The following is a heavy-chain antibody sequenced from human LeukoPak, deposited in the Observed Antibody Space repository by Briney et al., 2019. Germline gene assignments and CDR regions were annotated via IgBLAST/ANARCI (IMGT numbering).Heavy chain of an antibody. V-gene: IGHV4-34*01. CDR2: INHRGDT. CDR3: ARGPTISETGYFDY. CDR1: GGSFGTYY. J-gene: IGHJ4*03. D-gene: IGHD1-1*01. Sequence: SETLSLTCAVYGGSFGTYYWSWIRQSPGKGLEWIAEINHRGDTNYNPSVKSRVTISVDTSKNQFSLKVSSLTAADTAVYYCARGPTISETGYFDYWGQGTLVTVSS.